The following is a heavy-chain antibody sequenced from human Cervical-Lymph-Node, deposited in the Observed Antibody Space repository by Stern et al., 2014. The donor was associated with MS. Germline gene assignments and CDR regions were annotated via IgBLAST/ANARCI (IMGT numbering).Heavy chain of an antibody. D-gene: IGHD6-13*01. CDR2: ISSDGSNK. CDR3: AGASDGNSWFGSVWSPFHY. CDR1: GFTFITYY. V-gene: IGHV3-30*04. J-gene: IGHJ4*02. Sequence: QVQLMQSGGGVVQPGRSLRLSCAASGFTFITYYMHWVRQAPGKGLEWVAVISSDGSNKWYADSVEGRFTISRDNSKNTVYLQMNSLTTEDTAVYYCAGASDGNSWFGSVWSPFHYWGQGTLVTVSS.